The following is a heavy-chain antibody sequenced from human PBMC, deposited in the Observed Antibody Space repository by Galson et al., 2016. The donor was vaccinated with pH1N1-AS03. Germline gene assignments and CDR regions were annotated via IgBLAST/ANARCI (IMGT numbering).Heavy chain of an antibody. CDR2: ISAYSGDT. D-gene: IGHD1-26*01. CDR1: GYSFPTYS. J-gene: IGHJ3*02. CDR3: ASRSKSGTLGAFDI. V-gene: IGHV1-18*04. Sequence: SVKVSCKASGYSFPTYSLNWVRQAPGQGLEWLGWISAYSGDTHYARKFQGRVTLTTDTSTSTAYMDLRNLTSDDTAVYFCASRSKSGTLGAFDIWGPGTLVIVSS.